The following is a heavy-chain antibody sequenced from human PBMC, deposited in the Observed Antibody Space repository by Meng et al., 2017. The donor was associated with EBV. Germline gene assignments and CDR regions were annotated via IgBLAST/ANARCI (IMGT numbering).Heavy chain of an antibody. J-gene: IGHJ5*02. V-gene: IGHV4-61*01. Sequence: QVQLQESGPGLVKPSETLSLTCTVSGGSVNNESYYWGWIRQPPGKGLEYIGYIYYTGSTNYNSSLKSRVTISLDKSKNQFSRKLTSLTAADTAIYYCARGDYTNYPRWFDPWGQGTLVTVAS. CDR2: IYYTGST. D-gene: IGHD4-11*01. CDR1: GGSVNNESYY. CDR3: ARGDYTNYPRWFDP.